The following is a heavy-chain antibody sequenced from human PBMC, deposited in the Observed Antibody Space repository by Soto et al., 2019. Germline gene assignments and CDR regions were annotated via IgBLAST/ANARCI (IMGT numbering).Heavy chain of an antibody. D-gene: IGHD6-13*01. CDR3: AKDMNGIAAAGYYYCYGMDV. Sequence: GGSLRLSCAASGFTFDDYAMHWVRQAPGKGLEWVSGISWNSGSIGYADSVKGRFTISRDNAKNSLYLQMNSLRAEDTALYYCAKDMNGIAAAGYYYCYGMDVWGQGTTVTVSS. CDR2: ISWNSGSI. J-gene: IGHJ6*02. V-gene: IGHV3-9*01. CDR1: GFTFDDYA.